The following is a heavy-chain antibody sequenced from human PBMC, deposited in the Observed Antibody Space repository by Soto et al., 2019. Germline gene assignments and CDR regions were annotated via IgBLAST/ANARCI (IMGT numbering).Heavy chain of an antibody. CDR1: GFTFSSYS. CDR3: ARGESSSWYLFDY. Sequence: EVQLVESGGGLVQPGGSLRLSCAASGFTFSSYSMNWVRQAPGKGLEWVSYISSSSSTIYYADSVKGRFTISRDNAKTSLYLQMNSLRAEDAAVYYCARGESSSWYLFDYWGQGTLVTVSS. J-gene: IGHJ4*02. D-gene: IGHD6-13*01. CDR2: ISSSSSTI. V-gene: IGHV3-48*01.